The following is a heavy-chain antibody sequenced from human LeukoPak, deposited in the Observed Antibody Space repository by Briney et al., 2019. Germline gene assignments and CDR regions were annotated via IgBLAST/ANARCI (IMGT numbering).Heavy chain of an antibody. Sequence: PGGSLRLSCAASGFTFSTYGMHWVRQAPGKGLEWVGRSRNKANSDTTEYAASVKGRFTISREDSKNTMYLQMNSLKTEDTAVYYCAKTLHYGHFGKFDSWGQGTLVTVSS. J-gene: IGHJ4*02. CDR2: SRNKANSDTT. CDR3: AKTLHYGHFGKFDS. D-gene: IGHD4-17*01. V-gene: IGHV3-72*01. CDR1: GFTFSTYG.